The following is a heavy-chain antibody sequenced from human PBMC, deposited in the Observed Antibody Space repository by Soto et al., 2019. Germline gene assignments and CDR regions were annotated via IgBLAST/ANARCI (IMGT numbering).Heavy chain of an antibody. V-gene: IGHV3-66*01. CDR1: GFTVSSNY. CDR2: IYSGGTT. Sequence: EVQLVESGGGLVQPGGSLRLSCAASGFTVSSNYMSWVRQAPGKGLEWVSVIYSGGTTYYADSVKGRFTISRDNSKNTLYLQMKSLRAEDTAVYYCARNGGSSDYRGWVDPWGEGTLVTVSS. J-gene: IGHJ5*02. CDR3: ARNGGSSDYRGWVDP. D-gene: IGHD3-22*01.